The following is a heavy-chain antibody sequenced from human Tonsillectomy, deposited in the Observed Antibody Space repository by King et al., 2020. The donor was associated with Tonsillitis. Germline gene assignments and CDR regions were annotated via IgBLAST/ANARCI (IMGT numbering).Heavy chain of an antibody. Sequence: VQLVESGGGVVQPGRSLRLSCAASGFTFASYAMHWVRQAPGKGPEGVAVISHERGSIKYYAVSVRGRFTISRDNSKNTLYLQMDTLRPEDTAVYYRAKDLEAFGRGYRNWFDSWGQGTLVTVSS. D-gene: IGHD3-3*01. CDR1: GFTFASYA. J-gene: IGHJ5*01. CDR2: ISHERGSIK. CDR3: AKDLEAFGRGYRNWFDS. V-gene: IGHV3-30*04.